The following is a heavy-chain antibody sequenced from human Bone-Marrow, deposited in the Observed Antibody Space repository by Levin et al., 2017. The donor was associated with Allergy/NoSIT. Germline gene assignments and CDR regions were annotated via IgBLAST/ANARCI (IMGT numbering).Heavy chain of an antibody. J-gene: IGHJ6*02. CDR1: GGSINKGGYS. Sequence: LRLSCAVSGGSINKGGYSWSWIRQPPGKGLEWIGHINHSGNTHYTPSLKSRVTMSVDMSKNQFSLHLSSVTAADTAIYYCARADGRYGIDVWGQGTTVIVSS. CDR2: INHSGNT. V-gene: IGHV4-30-2*01. CDR3: ARADGRYGIDV.